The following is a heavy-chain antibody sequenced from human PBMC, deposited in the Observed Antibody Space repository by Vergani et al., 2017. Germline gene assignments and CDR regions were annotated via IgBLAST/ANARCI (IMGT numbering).Heavy chain of an antibody. J-gene: IGHJ6*03. Sequence: QVQLQQWGAGLLKPSETLSLTCAVYGGSFSGYYWSWIRQPPGKGLEWIGEINHSGSTNYNPSLKSRVTISVDTSKNQFSLKLSSVTAADTAVYYCARGVAAAGTYYYYYMDVWGKGTTVTVSS. D-gene: IGHD6-13*01. CDR1: GGSFSGYY. CDR3: ARGVAAAGTYYYYYMDV. V-gene: IGHV4-34*01. CDR2: INHSGST.